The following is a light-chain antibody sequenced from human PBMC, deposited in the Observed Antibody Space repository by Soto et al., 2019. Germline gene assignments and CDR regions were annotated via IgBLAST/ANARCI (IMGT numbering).Light chain of an antibody. Sequence: QSALTQPASVSGSPGQSITISFTGTSSDIGSYDLVSWYQQHPGKAPKLMIYEDSKRPSGVSNRFSGSKSGNTASLTISGLQAEDEADYYCCSYAGSSTFYVVFGGGTKLTVL. V-gene: IGLV2-23*02. CDR3: CSYAGSSTFYVV. J-gene: IGLJ2*01. CDR2: EDS. CDR1: SSDIGSYDL.